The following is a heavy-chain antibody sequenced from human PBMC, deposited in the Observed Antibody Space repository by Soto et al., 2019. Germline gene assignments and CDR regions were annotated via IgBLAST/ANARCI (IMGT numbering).Heavy chain of an antibody. J-gene: IGHJ4*02. D-gene: IGHD2-15*01. Sequence: GGSLRLSCTASGFTFGDYAMSWVRQAPGKGLEWVGFIRSKAYGGTTEYAASVKGRFTISRDDSKSIAYLQMNSLKTEDIAVYYCTRDLLSSCGRLVVATSAASGKDYWGQGTLVTVSS. V-gene: IGHV3-49*04. CDR2: IRSKAYGGTT. CDR3: TRDLLSSCGRLVVATSAASGKDY. CDR1: GFTFGDYA.